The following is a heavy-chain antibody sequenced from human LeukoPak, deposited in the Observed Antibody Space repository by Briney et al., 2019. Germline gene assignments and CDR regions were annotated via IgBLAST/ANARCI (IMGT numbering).Heavy chain of an antibody. Sequence: QPGGSLRLSCAASGFTFDDYAMHWVRQAPGKGLEWVSGISWNSGSIGYADSVKGRFTISRDNAKNSLYLQMNSLRAEDTALYYCAKGSGWYTHGHGADYWGQGTLVTVSS. CDR1: GFTFDDYA. D-gene: IGHD6-19*01. CDR3: AKGSGWYTHGHGADY. J-gene: IGHJ4*02. CDR2: ISWNSGSI. V-gene: IGHV3-9*01.